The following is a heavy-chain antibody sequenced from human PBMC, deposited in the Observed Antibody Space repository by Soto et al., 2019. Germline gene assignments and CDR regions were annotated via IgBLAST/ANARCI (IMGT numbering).Heavy chain of an antibody. Sequence: ASVKVSCKASGFSFTGYYIHCLLQSPGQGLEWMGCINAHSGGTEYAQKFQGRVTLTRDTSISTAYMTLSSLRSDDTAIYYCAKDLTRQLAYWLDPWGQGTQVTVSS. CDR2: INAHSGGT. V-gene: IGHV1-2*02. D-gene: IGHD6-6*01. J-gene: IGHJ5*02. CDR3: AKDLTRQLAYWLDP. CDR1: GFSFTGYY.